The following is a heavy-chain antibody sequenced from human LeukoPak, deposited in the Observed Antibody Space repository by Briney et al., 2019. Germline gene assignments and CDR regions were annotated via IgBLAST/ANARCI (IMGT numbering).Heavy chain of an antibody. V-gene: IGHV4-59*01. CDR1: GGSISSYY. Sequence: KPSETLSLTCTVSGGSISSYYWSWIRQPPGKGLEWIGNIYYSGSTNYNPSLKSRVTISVDTSKNQFSLKLSSVTAADTAVYYCARVPAATRGAWWFDPWGQGTLVTVSS. D-gene: IGHD2-2*01. J-gene: IGHJ5*02. CDR2: IYYSGST. CDR3: ARVPAATRGAWWFDP.